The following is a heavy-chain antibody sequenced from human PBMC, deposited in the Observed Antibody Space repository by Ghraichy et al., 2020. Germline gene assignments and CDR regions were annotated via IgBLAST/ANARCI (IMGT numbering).Heavy chain of an antibody. D-gene: IGHD3-3*01. CDR1: GLTLSNVW. CDR3: ATEVITTSGVGDDY. V-gene: IGHV3-15*07. J-gene: IGHJ4*02. Sequence: LSLTCAASGLTLSNVWMNWVRQAPGKGLEWVGRIRSITGGGTTDYAAPVKGRFTISRDDSKNMLYLQMNSLKTEDTAVYFCATEVITTSGVGDDYWGQGTLVSVSS. CDR2: IRSITGGGTT.